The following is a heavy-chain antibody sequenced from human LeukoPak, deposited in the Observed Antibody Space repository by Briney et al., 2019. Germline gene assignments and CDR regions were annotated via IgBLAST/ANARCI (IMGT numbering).Heavy chain of an antibody. D-gene: IGHD3-22*01. V-gene: IGHV4-34*01. J-gene: IGHJ4*02. CDR2: INHSGST. CDR1: GGSISGYY. Sequence: SETLSLTCTVSGGSISGYYWSWIRQPPGKGLEWIGEINHSGSTNYNPSLKSRVTISVDTSKNQFSLKLSSVTAADTAVYYCARGGYYYDSSGYYQTLSFDYWGQGTLVTVSS. CDR3: ARGGYYYDSSGYYQTLSFDY.